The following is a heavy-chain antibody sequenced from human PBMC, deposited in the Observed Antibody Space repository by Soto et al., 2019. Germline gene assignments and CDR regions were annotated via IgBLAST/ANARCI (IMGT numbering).Heavy chain of an antibody. V-gene: IGHV1-24*01. D-gene: IGHD4-17*01. CDR1: GYTLTELS. CDR3: ATDLANGDYPQQTDX. J-gene: IGHJ4*02. Sequence: ASVKVSCKVSGYTLTELSMHWVRRAPGKGLEWMGVFDPEDGETIYAQKFQGRVTMTEDTSTDTAYMELSSLRSEDTAVYYCATDLANGDYPQQTDXWGQGTRVTVSX. CDR2: FDPEDGET.